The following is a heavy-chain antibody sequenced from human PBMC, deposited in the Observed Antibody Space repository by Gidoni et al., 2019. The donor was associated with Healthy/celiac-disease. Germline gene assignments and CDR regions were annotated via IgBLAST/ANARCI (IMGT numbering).Heavy chain of an antibody. CDR3: AKDPGIVGATPSFDY. D-gene: IGHD1-26*01. J-gene: IGHJ4*02. CDR1: GCTFSSYA. V-gene: IGHV3-23*01. CDR2: IRGGGGST. Sequence: EVQLLESGGGLVRPGGSLRRSCAASGCTFSSYAMSWVRQAPGKGLEWASAIRGGGGSTYYANSVKGRFTISRDNSKDTLYLQMNSLRAEDTAVYYCAKDPGIVGATPSFDYWGQGTLVTVSS.